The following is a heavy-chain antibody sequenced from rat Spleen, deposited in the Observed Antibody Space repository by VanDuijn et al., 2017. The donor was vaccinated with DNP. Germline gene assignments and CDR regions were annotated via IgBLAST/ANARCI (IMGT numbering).Heavy chain of an antibody. CDR3: ARWPGYNPPYAMDA. CDR2: INSADNT. V-gene: IGHV3-3*01. Sequence: VQLQESGPGLVEPSQSLSLTCSVTDYSITSCCRWTWIRKFPGHKLEWMGSINSADNTNYNPSLKSRISITRDTSKNQFFLQVNSVNTEDTATYYCARWPGYNPPYAMDAWGQGTSVTVSS. CDR1: DYSITSCCR. J-gene: IGHJ4*01. D-gene: IGHD1-4*01.